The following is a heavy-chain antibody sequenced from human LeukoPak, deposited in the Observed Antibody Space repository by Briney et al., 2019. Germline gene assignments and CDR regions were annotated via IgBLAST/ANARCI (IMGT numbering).Heavy chain of an antibody. V-gene: IGHV1-69*04. CDR1: GGTFSSYA. D-gene: IGHD3-22*01. CDR2: IIPILGIA. J-gene: IGHJ4*02. Sequence: PPASVKVSCKASGGTFSSYAISWVRQAPGQGLEWMGRIIPILGIANYAQKFQGRVTLTRDTSTSTAYMELSSLRSEDTAVYYCARLIPSYDTSGYSDYWGQGTLVIVSS. CDR3: ARLIPSYDTSGYSDY.